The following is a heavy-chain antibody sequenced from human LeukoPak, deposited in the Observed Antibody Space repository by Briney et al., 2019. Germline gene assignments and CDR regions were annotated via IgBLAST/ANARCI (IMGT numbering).Heavy chain of an antibody. CDR1: GLTISSYW. CDR2: INSDGSSI. D-gene: IGHD4-23*01. V-gene: IGHV3-74*01. CDR3: AKGGTTVVDY. Sequence: GGSLSLSCAASGLTISSYWMHWVRQAPGKGLVWVSRINSDGSSITYADSVKGRFTISRDNAKNTLYLQMNSLRAEDTAVYYCAKGGTTVVDYWGQGTLVTASS. J-gene: IGHJ4*02.